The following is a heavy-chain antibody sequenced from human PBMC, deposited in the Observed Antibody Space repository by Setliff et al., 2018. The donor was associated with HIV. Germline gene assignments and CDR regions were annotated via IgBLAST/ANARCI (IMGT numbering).Heavy chain of an antibody. CDR2: IYSSGSA. D-gene: IGHD3-22*01. Sequence: SETLSLTCAVYGGSVSGCYWGWIRLPPGKGLEWIGHIYSSGSAEYNPSLKSRVTMSVDASKNQFSLKLSSVTAADTAVYYCARGGLITPFGLLSYYDSSGYFDYWGQGTLVTVSS. CDR3: ARGGLITPFGLLSYYDSSGYFDY. CDR1: GGSVSGCY. J-gene: IGHJ4*02. V-gene: IGHV4-34*11.